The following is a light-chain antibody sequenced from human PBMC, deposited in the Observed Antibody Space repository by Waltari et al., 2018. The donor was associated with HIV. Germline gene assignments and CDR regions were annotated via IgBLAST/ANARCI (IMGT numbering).Light chain of an antibody. CDR2: YKSDSDK. Sequence: QAVLTQPSSLSASPGASASLTCTLRSGINVGTYTINWYQQKPGSPPQYLLRYKSDSDKQQGYGVPSRFSGSKDASANAGILLISVLQAEDEADYYGMIWYSSAGVFGGGTKLTVL. J-gene: IGLJ3*02. CDR3: MIWYSSAGV. CDR1: SGINVGTYT. V-gene: IGLV5-45*02.